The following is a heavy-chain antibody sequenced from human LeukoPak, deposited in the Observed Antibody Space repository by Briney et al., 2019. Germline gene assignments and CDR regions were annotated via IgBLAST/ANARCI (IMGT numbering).Heavy chain of an antibody. D-gene: IGHD3-22*01. J-gene: IGHJ4*02. Sequence: ASVKVSCKASGYTFTSYHMHWVRQAPGQRLEWMGIINPSGGTTNYAQKFRRRVTMTRDMSTSTVYMELSSLRSEDTALYYCATGSHVRVYDSNPYYGHYWGQGTLVTVSS. V-gene: IGHV1-46*01. CDR2: INPSGGTT. CDR3: ATGSHVRVYDSNPYYGHY. CDR1: GYTFTSYH.